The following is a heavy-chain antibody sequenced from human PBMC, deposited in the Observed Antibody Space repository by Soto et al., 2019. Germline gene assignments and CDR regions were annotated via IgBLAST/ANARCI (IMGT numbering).Heavy chain of an antibody. V-gene: IGHV4-59*08. Sequence: LSLTCTVSGGSISNFYWSWIRQPPGKGLEWIGYVYYTGSTSYNPSLKRRVTFSADSSRGQFSLRLNSVTAADTAVYYCARTVLGPDLLADSFVDYYYYMDVRGQGTKVTVSS. CDR2: VYYTGST. CDR3: ARTVLGPDLLADSFVDYYYYMDV. CDR1: GGSISNFY. D-gene: IGHD3-9*01. J-gene: IGHJ6*03.